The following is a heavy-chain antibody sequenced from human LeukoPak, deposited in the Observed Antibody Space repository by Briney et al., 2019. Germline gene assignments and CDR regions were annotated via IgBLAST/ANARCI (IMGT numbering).Heavy chain of an antibody. J-gene: IGHJ5*02. CDR2: IHYGGST. Sequence: SETLSLTCTVSGGSISSSSYYWGWIRQPPGKGLEWIGSIHYGGSTYYNPSLKSRVTISVDTSKNQFSLKLSSVTAADTAVYYCARDGYDFWSAQTGWFDPWGQGTLVTVSS. CDR1: GGSISSSSYY. D-gene: IGHD3-3*01. V-gene: IGHV4-39*07. CDR3: ARDGYDFWSAQTGWFDP.